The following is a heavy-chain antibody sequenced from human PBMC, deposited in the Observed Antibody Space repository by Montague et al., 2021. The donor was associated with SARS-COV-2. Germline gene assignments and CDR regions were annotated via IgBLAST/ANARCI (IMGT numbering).Heavy chain of an antibody. V-gene: IGHV4-59*11. CDR2: IYYSGST. Sequence: SETLSLTCVVSGGSISSHYWAWIRQAPGKGLEWIGYIYYSGSTNYKSSLRSRVTISVDKSKNEVSLKLNSVTAADTAVYFCAKGTGYNDILSGYHNEPDWCFELWGRGTLVTVSS. CDR1: GGSISSHY. J-gene: IGHJ2*01. CDR3: AKGTGYNDILSGYHNEPDWCFEL. D-gene: IGHD3-9*01.